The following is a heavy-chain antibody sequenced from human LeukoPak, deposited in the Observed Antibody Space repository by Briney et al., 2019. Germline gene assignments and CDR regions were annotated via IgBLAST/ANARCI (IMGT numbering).Heavy chain of an antibody. CDR3: ARDKQKYSSGWYCLDY. J-gene: IGHJ4*02. V-gene: IGHV3-33*01. CDR2: IWYDGSNK. CDR1: GSTFSTYG. Sequence: PGGSLRLSCAASGSTFSTYGLHWVRQAPGKGLEWVALIWYDGSNKYYADSVKGRFTISRDNSKNTLYLQMNSLRAEDTAVYYCARDKQKYSSGWYCLDYWGQGTLVTVSS. D-gene: IGHD6-19*01.